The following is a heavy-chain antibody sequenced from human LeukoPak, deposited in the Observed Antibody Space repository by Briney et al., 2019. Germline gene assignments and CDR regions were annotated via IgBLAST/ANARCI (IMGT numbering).Heavy chain of an antibody. J-gene: IGHJ3*02. D-gene: IGHD5-24*01. CDR3: QMATILAFDI. CDR1: GGSFSGYY. Sequence: SETLSLTCAVYGGSFSGYYWSWIRQPPGKGLEWIGEINHSGSTNYNPSLKSRVTISVDTSKNQFSLKLSSVTAADTAVYYCQMATILAFDIWGQGTMVTVSS. V-gene: IGHV4-34*01. CDR2: INHSGST.